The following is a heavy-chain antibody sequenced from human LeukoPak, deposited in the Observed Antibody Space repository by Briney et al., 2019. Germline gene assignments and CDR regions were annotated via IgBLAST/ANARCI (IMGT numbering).Heavy chain of an antibody. D-gene: IGHD3-22*01. Sequence: GGSLRLSCTASGFTFSNYGMHWVRQAPGKGLEWVSAISGSGGSTYYADFVKGRFTISRDNSKNTLYLQMNSLRAEDTAVYYCAKEGYYYDSSGSKDYWGQGTLVTVSS. CDR1: GFTFSNYG. CDR2: ISGSGGST. V-gene: IGHV3-23*01. CDR3: AKEGYYYDSSGSKDY. J-gene: IGHJ4*02.